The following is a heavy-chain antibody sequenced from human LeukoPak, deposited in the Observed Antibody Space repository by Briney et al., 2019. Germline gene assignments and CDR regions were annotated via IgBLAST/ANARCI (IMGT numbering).Heavy chain of an antibody. CDR3: ASPYGDYVNYFDY. V-gene: IGHV4-39*01. CDR1: GGSISSYY. Sequence: SETLSLTCTVSGGSISSYYWGWIRQPPGKGLEWIGSIYYSGSTYYNPSLKSRVTISVDTSKNQFSLKLSSVTAADTAVYYCASPYGDYVNYFDYWGQGTLVTVSS. J-gene: IGHJ4*02. D-gene: IGHD4-17*01. CDR2: IYYSGST.